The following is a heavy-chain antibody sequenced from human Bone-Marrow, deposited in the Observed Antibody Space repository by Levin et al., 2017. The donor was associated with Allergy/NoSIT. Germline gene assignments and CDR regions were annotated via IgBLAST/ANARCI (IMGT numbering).Heavy chain of an antibody. CDR3: AKGLSLGCGGDCYTGV. J-gene: IGHJ4*02. V-gene: IGHV3-30*01. CDR1: LFIFRFFS. CDR2: LSSSGRHK. Sequence: SLLLSFSSSLFIFRFFSILCVCFSSCPFLSFFSVLSSSGRHKVYADSVKGRFTLSRDNSKGTVYLQMNSLSVDDTAVYYCAKGLSLGCGGDCYTGVWGQGTLVTVSS. D-gene: IGHD2-21*02.